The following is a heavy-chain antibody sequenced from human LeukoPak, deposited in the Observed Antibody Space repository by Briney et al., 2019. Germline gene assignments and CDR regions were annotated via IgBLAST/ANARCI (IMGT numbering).Heavy chain of an antibody. J-gene: IGHJ4*02. CDR2: IYPGDSDT. CDR3: ASHSAEGGIRDYYFDY. CDR1: GYSFTSYW. D-gene: IGHD3-9*01. V-gene: IGHV5-51*01. Sequence: GESLKISCKGSGYSFTSYWIGWVRQMPGKGLEWMGIIYPGDSDTRYSPSFQGQVTISADKSISTAYLQWSSLKASDTAMYYCASHSAEGGIRDYYFDYWGQGTLVTVSS.